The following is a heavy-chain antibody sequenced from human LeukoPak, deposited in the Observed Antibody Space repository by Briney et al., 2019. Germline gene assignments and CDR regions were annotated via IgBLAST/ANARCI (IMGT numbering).Heavy chain of an antibody. CDR3: ARDSQTVGIDY. CDR1: GGSISSYY. CDR2: IYYSGST. D-gene: IGHD4-4*01. J-gene: IGHJ4*02. Sequence: SETLSLTCTVSGGSISSYYWNWIRQPPGKGLEWIGYIYYSGSTNYNPSLESRVTISVDTSKNQFSLKLSSVTAADTAVYYCARDSQTVGIDYWGQGTLVTVSS. V-gene: IGHV4-59*12.